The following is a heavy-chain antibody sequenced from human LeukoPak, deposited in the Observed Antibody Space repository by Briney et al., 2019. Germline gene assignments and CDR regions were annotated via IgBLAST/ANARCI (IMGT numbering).Heavy chain of an antibody. CDR3: ARMTTVTTLFDY. D-gene: IGHD4-17*01. V-gene: IGHV3-53*01. Sequence: GGSLRLSCAASGFTVSSHYMSWVRQAPGRGLEWVSLIYSGDSTYYADSVKGRFTISRDNSKNTLYLQMNSLRAEDTAVYYCARMTTVTTLFDYWGQGTLVTVSS. J-gene: IGHJ4*02. CDR1: GFTVSSHY. CDR2: IYSGDST.